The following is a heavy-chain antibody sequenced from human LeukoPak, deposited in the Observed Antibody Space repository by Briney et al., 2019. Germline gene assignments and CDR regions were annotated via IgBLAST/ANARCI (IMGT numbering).Heavy chain of an antibody. V-gene: IGHV4-30-2*01. CDR2: TYHSGST. CDR3: ARDLVRDRGLGYYYYIDV. D-gene: IGHD2-8*02. J-gene: IGHJ6*03. CDR1: GGSVNSGDYY. Sequence: SETLSLTCTVSGGSVNSGDYYWSWIRQPPGKGLEWIGYTYHSGSTYYNPSLKSRVTISVDRSKNQFSLKLRSVTVADTAIYYCARDLVRDRGLGYYYYIDVWGKGTTVTVSS.